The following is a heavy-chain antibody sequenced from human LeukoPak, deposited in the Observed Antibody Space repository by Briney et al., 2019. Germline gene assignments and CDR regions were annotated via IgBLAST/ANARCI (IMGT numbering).Heavy chain of an antibody. CDR2: IFYSGST. Sequence: SETLSLTCTVSGGSISGYYWSWVRRPPGKGLEWIGYIFYSGSTNYNPSLKSRVTISVDTSKNQFSLKLSSVTAADTAVYYCARLDAAAGRYLQFFYWGQGTLVTVSS. V-gene: IGHV4-59*08. J-gene: IGHJ4*02. CDR1: GGSISGYY. D-gene: IGHD5-24*01. CDR3: ARLDAAAGRYLQFFY.